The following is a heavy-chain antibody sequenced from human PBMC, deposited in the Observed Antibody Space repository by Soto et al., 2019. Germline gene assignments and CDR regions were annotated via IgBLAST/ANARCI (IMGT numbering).Heavy chain of an antibody. CDR2: ISSSSSYI. V-gene: IGHV3-21*01. J-gene: IGHJ6*02. Sequence: GGSLRLSCAPSGFTFSSYGMNWLRPAPWTGLEWVSSISSSSSYIHYADSVKGRFTISRDNAKNSLYLQMNSLRAEDTAVYYCARDGSTIIEYRVGKYGMDVWRQGTTVTVSS. CDR1: GFTFSSYG. D-gene: IGHD3-10*01. CDR3: ARDGSTIIEYRVGKYGMDV.